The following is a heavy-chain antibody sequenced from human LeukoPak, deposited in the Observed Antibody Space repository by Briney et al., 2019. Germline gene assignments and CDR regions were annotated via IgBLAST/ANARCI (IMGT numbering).Heavy chain of an antibody. V-gene: IGHV2-5*01. CDR1: GFSLGTRGVG. J-gene: IGHJ5*02. CDR2: LYWNDDK. Sequence: SGPTLVNPPQTLTLTCTFSGFSLGTRGVGVGWIRQPPGKALAWLTLLYWNDDKRYSPSLKSRLTITKDTSKNQVVLTMTNMDPVDTATYYCAHSHIRITSQNIVRSNWFDPWGQGTLVTVSS. CDR3: AHSHIRITSQNIVRSNWFDP. D-gene: IGHD3-9*01.